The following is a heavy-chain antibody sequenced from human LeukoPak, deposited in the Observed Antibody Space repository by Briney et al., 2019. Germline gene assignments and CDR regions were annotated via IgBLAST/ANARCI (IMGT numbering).Heavy chain of an antibody. CDR3: AREGLY. V-gene: IGHV1-46*01. Sequence: GASVKVSCKASGCTFSSYAISWVRQAPGQGLEWMRIINPSAGSASYAQKFHGRVTMTRDTSTSTVYMELSSLRSEDTAVYYCAREGLYWGQGTLVTVSS. D-gene: IGHD3/OR15-3a*01. CDR2: INPSAGSA. J-gene: IGHJ4*02. CDR1: GCTFSSYA.